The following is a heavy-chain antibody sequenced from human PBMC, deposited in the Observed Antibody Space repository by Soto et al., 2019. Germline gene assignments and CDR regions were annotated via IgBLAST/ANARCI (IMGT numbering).Heavy chain of an antibody. CDR2: ISSSSSYI. V-gene: IGHV3-21*01. CDR3: ARDTPNWYSSGGYWSEVSYYYYGMDV. Sequence: PGGSLRLSCAASGFTFSSYSMNWVRQAPGKGLEWVSSISSSSSYIYYADSVKGRFTISRDNAKNSLYLQMNSLRAEDTAVYYCARDTPNWYSSGGYWSEVSYYYYGMDVWGQGTKVTVSS. CDR1: GFTFSSYS. D-gene: IGHD6-19*01. J-gene: IGHJ6*02.